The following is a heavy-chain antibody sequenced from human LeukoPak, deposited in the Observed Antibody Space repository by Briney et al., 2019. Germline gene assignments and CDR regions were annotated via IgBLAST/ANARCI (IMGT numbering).Heavy chain of an antibody. D-gene: IGHD1-1*01. V-gene: IGHV5-51*01. CDR3: ARAWNFDY. J-gene: IGHJ4*02. Sequence: GESLKISCKGSGYSFTNYWIAWVRQMPGRGLEWMVIINPSDSDTRYSPSFQGQVTISADKSISTAYLQWSSLKASDSAMYYCARAWNFDYLGQGTLVTVSS. CDR1: GYSFTNYW. CDR2: INPSDSDT.